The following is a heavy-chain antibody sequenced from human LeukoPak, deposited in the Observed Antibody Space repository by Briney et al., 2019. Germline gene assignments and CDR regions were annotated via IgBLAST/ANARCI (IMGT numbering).Heavy chain of an antibody. J-gene: IGHJ3*02. Sequence: SETLSLTCAVYGGSFSGYYWSWIRQPPGKGLEWIGEINHSGSTNYNPSLKSRVTISVDTSKNQFSLKLSSVTAADTAVYYCARDGLIAAAGTKVEEAFDIWGQGTMVTVSS. CDR1: GGSFSGYY. D-gene: IGHD6-13*01. V-gene: IGHV4-34*01. CDR2: INHSGST. CDR3: ARDGLIAAAGTKVEEAFDI.